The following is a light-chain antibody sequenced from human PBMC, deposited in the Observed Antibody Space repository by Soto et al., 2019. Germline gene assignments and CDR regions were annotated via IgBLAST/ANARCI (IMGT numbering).Light chain of an antibody. Sequence: SVLTQPPSASGTPGQRVTISCSGSSSNIGSNYVSWYQQHPGKAPKVMIYDVDKRPSGVPDRFSGSKSGNTASLTISDLQTEDEADYYCCSNAGRPDVFGTGTKVTVL. CDR3: CSNAGRPDV. CDR2: DVD. V-gene: IGLV2-11*01. CDR1: SSNIGSNY. J-gene: IGLJ1*01.